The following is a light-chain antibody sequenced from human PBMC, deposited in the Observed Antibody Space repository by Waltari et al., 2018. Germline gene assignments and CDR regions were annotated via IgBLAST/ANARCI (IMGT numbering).Light chain of an antibody. V-gene: IGLV2-8*01. CDR1: SSDTGDDNF. Sequence: QSALTQPPSASGSPGQSVTISCTGTSSDTGDDNFVSWYQQHPGKAPKVLIYEVSQRPSGVPDRFSGSKSGNAASLTVSGLQAEDEADYYCSSHAGSWVFGGGTKLTVL. J-gene: IGLJ3*02. CDR3: SSHAGSWV. CDR2: EVS.